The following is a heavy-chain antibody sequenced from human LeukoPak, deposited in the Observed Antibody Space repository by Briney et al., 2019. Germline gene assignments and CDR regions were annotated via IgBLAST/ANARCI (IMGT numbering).Heavy chain of an antibody. CDR3: ARDENYYYDSSGYYLADY. V-gene: IGHV1-8*01. CDR2: MNPNSGNT. Sequence: ASVKVSCKASGYTFTSDDINWVRQATGQGPEWMGWMNPNSGNTGFAQKFQGRVTLTRDTSTSTAYMELRSLRSDDTAVYYCARDENYYYDSSGYYLADYWGQGTLVTVSS. D-gene: IGHD3-22*01. J-gene: IGHJ4*02. CDR1: GYTFTSDD.